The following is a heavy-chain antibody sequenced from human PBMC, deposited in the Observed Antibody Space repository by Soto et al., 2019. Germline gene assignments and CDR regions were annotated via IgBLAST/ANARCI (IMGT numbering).Heavy chain of an antibody. CDR2: IYPGDSET. Sequence: PGESLKISCKASGYSFANYWIGWVCQKPGKGLEWMGVIYPGDSETTYSPSFEGQVIISVDRSRGTAFLEWSSLKASDTAMYYCQRQGDPKDTVVYDLWGQGTQVTVSS. J-gene: IGHJ5*02. CDR3: QRQGDPKDTVVYDL. D-gene: IGHD5-18*01. CDR1: GYSFANYW. V-gene: IGHV5-51*01.